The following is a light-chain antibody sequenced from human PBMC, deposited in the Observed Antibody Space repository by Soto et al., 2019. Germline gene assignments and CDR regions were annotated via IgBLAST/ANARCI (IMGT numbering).Light chain of an antibody. CDR3: QPYNNFPPVG. CDR1: QDISNY. V-gene: IGKV1-33*01. CDR2: DAS. J-gene: IGKJ4*01. Sequence: DIQMTQSPSSLSASVGDRVTITCQASQDISNYLNYYHQKPRKAPKLLIHDASNLETGVPSRLXGSGSGTDFTFTIISLQPEDIATYSCQPYNNFPPVGFGGGAMVEIK.